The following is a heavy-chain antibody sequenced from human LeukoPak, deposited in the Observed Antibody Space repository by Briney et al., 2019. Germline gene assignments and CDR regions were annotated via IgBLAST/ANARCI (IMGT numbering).Heavy chain of an antibody. D-gene: IGHD3-22*01. V-gene: IGHV3-30*03. CDR3: ARDGWGYLLDY. CDR1: GFTFSSYG. Sequence: GGSLRLSCAASGFTFSSYGMHWARQAPGKGLEWVAVISYDGSNKYYADSVKGRFTISRDNSKNTLYLQMNSLRVEDTAVYYCARDGWGYLLDYWGQGILVTVSS. CDR2: ISYDGSNK. J-gene: IGHJ4*02.